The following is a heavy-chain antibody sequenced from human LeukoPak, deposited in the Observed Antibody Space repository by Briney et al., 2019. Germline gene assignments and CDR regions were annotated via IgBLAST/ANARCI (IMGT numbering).Heavy chain of an antibody. V-gene: IGHV1-69*13. CDR3: ARSALRFGELSPPFDY. J-gene: IGHJ4*02. CDR2: IIPIFGTA. Sequence: SVKVSCKASGGTFSSYAISWVRQAPGRGLEWMGGIIPIFGTANYAQKFQGRVTITADESTSTAYMELSSLRSEDTAVYYCARSALRFGELSPPFDYWGQGTLVTVSS. CDR1: GGTFSSYA. D-gene: IGHD3-10*01.